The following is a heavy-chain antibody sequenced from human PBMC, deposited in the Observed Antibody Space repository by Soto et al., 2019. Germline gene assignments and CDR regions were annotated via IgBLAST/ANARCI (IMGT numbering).Heavy chain of an antibody. Sequence: QVQLVQSGAEVRKPGASGKVSCKAAGYTFTAYYINWVRQAPGQGREWVGWINPNSGETKFAQRFLDWVTLTRDTSISTAYMELNRLKSDDTAVYYCATEYYVDGSGPVGGISFDIWGQGTLVTVSS. CDR3: ATEYYVDGSGPVGGISFDI. CDR2: INPNSGET. J-gene: IGHJ3*02. CDR1: GYTFTAYY. V-gene: IGHV1-2*04. D-gene: IGHD1-26*01.